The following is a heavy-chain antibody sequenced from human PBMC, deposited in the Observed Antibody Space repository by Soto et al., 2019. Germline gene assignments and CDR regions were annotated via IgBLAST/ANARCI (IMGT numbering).Heavy chain of an antibody. V-gene: IGHV5-51*01. D-gene: IGHD2-15*01. CDR2: IYPGDADT. CDR1: GYNFNTYW. Sequence: GESLKISCKGSGYNFNTYWIAWVRQMPGKVLEWMGIIYPGDADTKYSPSFQGQVIISADKSISTAYLQWRSRTASDTAMYYCDRRSVNPYGSGVTGCHNWFDVWGQGTKVTVSS. J-gene: IGHJ5*02. CDR3: DRRSVNPYGSGVTGCHNWFDV.